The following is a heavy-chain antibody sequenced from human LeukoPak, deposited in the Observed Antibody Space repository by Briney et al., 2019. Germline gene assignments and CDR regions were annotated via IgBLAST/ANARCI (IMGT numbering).Heavy chain of an antibody. V-gene: IGHV3-15*01. CDR3: GFGSGRTEFDY. CDR2: IKSKTDDETT. Sequence: GGSLRLSCAASGFTFTNAWMSWVRQAPGKGLEWVGRIKSKTDDETTDYAAPVKGRFTISRDDSKNTVYLQMNSLKTEDTAVYYCGFGSGRTEFDYWGQGTLVTVSS. D-gene: IGHD3-10*01. CDR1: GFTFTNAW. J-gene: IGHJ4*02.